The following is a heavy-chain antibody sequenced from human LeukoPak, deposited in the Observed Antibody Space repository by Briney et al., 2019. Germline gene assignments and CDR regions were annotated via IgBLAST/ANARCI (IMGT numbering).Heavy chain of an antibody. CDR2: INSDGSST. CDR3: ARDRVPYDFWSGYLFDY. Sequence: GGSLRLSCAASGFTFSSYWMHWVRQAPGKGLVWVSRINSDGSSTSYADSVKGRFTISRDNSKNTLYLQMNSLRAEDTAVYYCARDRVPYDFWSGYLFDYWGQGTLVTVSS. CDR1: GFTFSSYW. J-gene: IGHJ4*02. V-gene: IGHV3-74*01. D-gene: IGHD3-3*01.